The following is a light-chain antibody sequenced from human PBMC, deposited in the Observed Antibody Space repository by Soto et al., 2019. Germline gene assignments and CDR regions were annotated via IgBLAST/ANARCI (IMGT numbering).Light chain of an antibody. V-gene: IGLV1-40*01. J-gene: IGLJ2*01. Sequence: QSVLTQPPSVSGAPGQRVTISCTGSNSNIGAGFGVQWYQQFPRTAPRLLIYNNTNRPSGVHDRFSASKSGTSASLAITGLRAEDEADYYCQSFDINVLALIFGVGTKVTVL. CDR2: NNT. CDR3: QSFDINVLALI. CDR1: NSNIGAGFG.